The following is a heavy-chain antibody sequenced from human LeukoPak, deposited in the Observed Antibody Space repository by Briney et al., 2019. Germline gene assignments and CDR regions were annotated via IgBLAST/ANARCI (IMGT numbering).Heavy chain of an antibody. J-gene: IGHJ4*02. CDR2: IYYSGST. D-gene: IGHD3-16*02. Sequence: PSETLSLTCAVSGGSISSGGYYWSWIRQHPGKGLEWIGFIYYSGSTYYNPSLKSRVTFSVDTSKNQFSLKLSSVNAADTAVYYCARAVYDYIWGSYRFDYWGQGTLVTVSS. CDR1: GGSISSGGYY. CDR3: ARAVYDYIWGSYRFDY. V-gene: IGHV4-31*11.